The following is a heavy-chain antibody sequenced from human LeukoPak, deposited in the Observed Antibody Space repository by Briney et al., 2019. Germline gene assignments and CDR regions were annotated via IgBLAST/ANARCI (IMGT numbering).Heavy chain of an antibody. D-gene: IGHD6-19*01. CDR2: IYNSGTT. Sequence: PSETLSLTCTVSGGSISSHFWSWIRQPPGKGLEWIGNIYNSGTTNYNPSLKSGVTISVDTSKNQLSLQLTSVIAADTAVYYCTKATQWLAFDYWGRGTLVTVSS. CDR1: GGSISSHF. CDR3: TKATQWLAFDY. J-gene: IGHJ4*02. V-gene: IGHV4-59*11.